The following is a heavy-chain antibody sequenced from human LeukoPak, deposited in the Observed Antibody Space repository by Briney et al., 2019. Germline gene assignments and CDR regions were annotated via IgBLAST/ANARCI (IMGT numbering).Heavy chain of an antibody. CDR1: GDSIISYY. V-gene: IGHV4-59*08. CDR2: IYYSGST. D-gene: IGHD3-22*01. J-gene: IGHJ4*02. CDR3: ARHGDSSIYYDSSGYVDY. Sequence: PSETLSLTCTVSGDSIISYYWTWIRQPPGKGLEWVGNIYYSGSTSYNPSLKSRVTISVDTSKNQFSLNLSSVTAADTAVYYCARHGDSSIYYDSSGYVDYWGQGTLVTVSS.